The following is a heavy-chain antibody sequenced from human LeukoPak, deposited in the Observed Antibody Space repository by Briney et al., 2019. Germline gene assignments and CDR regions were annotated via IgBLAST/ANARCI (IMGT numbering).Heavy chain of an antibody. Sequence: GGSLRLSCAASGLTVSSNYMNWVRQAPGKGLEWVSYISSRSRTIYYADSVKGRFTISRDNAKNSLYLQMNSLRAEDTAVYYCARDEYYYDSSGYYFPGGLHYWGQGTLVTVSS. CDR3: ARDEYYYDSSGYYFPGGLHY. CDR2: ISSRSRTI. V-gene: IGHV3-48*01. D-gene: IGHD3-22*01. J-gene: IGHJ4*02. CDR1: GLTVSSNY.